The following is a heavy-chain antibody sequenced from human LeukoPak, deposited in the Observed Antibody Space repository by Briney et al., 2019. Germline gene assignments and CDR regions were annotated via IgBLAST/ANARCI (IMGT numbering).Heavy chain of an antibody. CDR1: GFTFSTFS. V-gene: IGHV3-48*04. CDR2: ISGSGGSQ. Sequence: GGSLRLSCAASGFTFSTFSMNWVRQAPGKGLEWVSHISGSGGSQYYADSVKGRFTISRDNAKNSLYLQMNGLRAEDTAVYYCARDARHYYYYMDVWGRGTTVTVSS. CDR3: ARDARHYYYYMDV. J-gene: IGHJ6*03.